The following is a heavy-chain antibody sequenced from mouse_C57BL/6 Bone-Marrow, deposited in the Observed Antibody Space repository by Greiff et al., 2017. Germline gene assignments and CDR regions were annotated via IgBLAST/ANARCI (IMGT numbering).Heavy chain of an antibody. J-gene: IGHJ2*01. D-gene: IGHD1-1*01. CDR2: IRLKSDNYAT. V-gene: IGHV6-3*01. Sequence: DVKLQESGGGLVQPGGSMKLSCVASGFTFSNYWMNWVRQSPEKGLEWVAQIRLKSDNYATHYAESVKGRFTISRDDSKSSVYLQMNNLRAEDTGIYYCTIYYYGSSYDYWGQGTTLTVSS. CDR3: TIYYYGSSYDY. CDR1: GFTFSNYW.